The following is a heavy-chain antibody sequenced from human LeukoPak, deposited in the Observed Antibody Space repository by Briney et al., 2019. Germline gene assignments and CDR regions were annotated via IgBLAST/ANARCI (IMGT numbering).Heavy chain of an antibody. Sequence: GGSLRLSCAASGFTVSSNYMSWVRQAPGKGLEWVSIIYSGGSTYYADSVKGRFTISRDNSKNTLYLQMNSLRAEDTAVYYCAKSEQWLVDYWGQGTLVTVSS. CDR2: IYSGGST. D-gene: IGHD6-19*01. J-gene: IGHJ4*02. V-gene: IGHV3-66*01. CDR3: AKSEQWLVDY. CDR1: GFTVSSNY.